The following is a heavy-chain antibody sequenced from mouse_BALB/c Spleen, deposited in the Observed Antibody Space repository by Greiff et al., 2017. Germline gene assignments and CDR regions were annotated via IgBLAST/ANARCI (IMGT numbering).Heavy chain of an antibody. Sequence: EVQVVESGTVLARPGASVKMSCKASGYTFTSYWMHWVKQRPGQGLEWIGAIYPGNSDTSYNQKFKGKAKLTAVTSTSTAYMELSSLTNEDSAVYYCTKVYGGWDDAMDYWGQGTSVTVSS. D-gene: IGHD4-1*01. CDR1: GYTFTSYW. V-gene: IGHV1-5*01. CDR3: TKVYGGWDDAMDY. CDR2: IYPGNSDT. J-gene: IGHJ4*01.